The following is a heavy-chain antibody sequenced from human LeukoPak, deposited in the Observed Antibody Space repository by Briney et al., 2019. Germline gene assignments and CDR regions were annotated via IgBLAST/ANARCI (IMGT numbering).Heavy chain of an antibody. CDR1: GFTVSSNY. V-gene: IGHV3-53*01. CDR2: IYSGGST. D-gene: IGHD1-26*01. CDR3: ARGKSGSHHVEYYYGMDV. Sequence: GGTLRLSCAASGFTVSSNYMSWVRQAPGKGLEWVSVIYSGGSTYYADSVKGRFTISRDNSKITLYLQMNSLRAEDTAVYYCARGKSGSHHVEYYYGMDVWGQGTTVTVSS. J-gene: IGHJ6*02.